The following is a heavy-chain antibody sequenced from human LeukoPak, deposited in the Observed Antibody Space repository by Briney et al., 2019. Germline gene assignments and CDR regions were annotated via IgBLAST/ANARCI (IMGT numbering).Heavy chain of an antibody. D-gene: IGHD3-10*01. CDR3: ARHASGLPPTRKFDP. V-gene: IGHV1-46*01. Sequence: GASVKVSCKASGYTFTSYYMHWVRQAPGQGLEWMGIINPSDGSTSYAQKFQGRVTMTRDMSTTTVYMELRSLRSEDTAVYYCARHASGLPPTRKFDPWGQGTLVTVPS. CDR1: GYTFTSYY. CDR2: INPSDGST. J-gene: IGHJ5*02.